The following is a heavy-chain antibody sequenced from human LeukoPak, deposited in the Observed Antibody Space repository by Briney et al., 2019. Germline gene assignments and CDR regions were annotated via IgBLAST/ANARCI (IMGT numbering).Heavy chain of an antibody. CDR2: IGSNGRTI. V-gene: IGHV3-48*03. CDR1: GFTLNNYE. Sequence: GGSLRLSCAASGFTLNNYEMNWVRQAPGKGLEWVSYIGSNGRTIYYTDSVKGRFTISRDNAKNSLYLQMNSLRAEDTAVYYCARLLHYYYYMDVWGKGTTVTVSS. J-gene: IGHJ6*03. CDR3: ARLLHYYYYMDV.